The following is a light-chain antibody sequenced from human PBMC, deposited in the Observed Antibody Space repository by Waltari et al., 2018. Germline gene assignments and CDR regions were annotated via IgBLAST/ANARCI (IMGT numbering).Light chain of an antibody. V-gene: IGLV1-44*01. Sequence: QSVLTQPPSASGTPGQRVTIPCSGINSNIGSNTVTWYEQLPGIAPKLLIFRNDQRPSGVPDRFSGSKSGTSASLAISGLQSEDEADYYCAVWDDSLNGWVFGGGTRLTVL. CDR3: AVWDDSLNGWV. J-gene: IGLJ3*02. CDR2: RND. CDR1: NSNIGSNT.